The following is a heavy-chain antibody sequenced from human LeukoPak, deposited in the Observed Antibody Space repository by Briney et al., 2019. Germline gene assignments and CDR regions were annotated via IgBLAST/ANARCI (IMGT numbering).Heavy chain of an antibody. J-gene: IGHJ4*02. CDR1: GGSFSGYY. Sequence: SETLSLTCAVYGGSFSGYYWSWIRQPPGKGLEWIGEINHSGSTNYNPSLKSRVTISVDTSKNQFSLKLSSVTAADTAVYYCARGWMVTTPPDYWGQGTLVTVSS. CDR3: ARGWMVTTPPDY. V-gene: IGHV4-34*01. CDR2: INHSGST. D-gene: IGHD4-17*01.